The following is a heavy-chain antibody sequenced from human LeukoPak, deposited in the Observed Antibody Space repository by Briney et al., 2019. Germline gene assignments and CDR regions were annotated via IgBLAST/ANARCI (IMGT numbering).Heavy chain of an antibody. D-gene: IGHD3-3*01. CDR2: ISGSGGST. V-gene: IGHV3-23*01. Sequence: GGSLRLSCAASGFTFSSYAMSWVRQAPGKGLEWVSAISGSGGSTYYADSVKGRFTISRDNSKNTLYLQMNSLRAEDTAVYYCARAGRILRFLEWLLYLDYWGQGTLVTVSS. CDR3: ARAGRILRFLEWLLYLDY. J-gene: IGHJ4*02. CDR1: GFTFSSYA.